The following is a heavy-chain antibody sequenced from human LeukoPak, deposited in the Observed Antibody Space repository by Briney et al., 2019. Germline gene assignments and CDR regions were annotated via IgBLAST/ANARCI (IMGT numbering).Heavy chain of an antibody. CDR3: TTVTLRPVGL. D-gene: IGHD3-10*01. Sequence: GGSPRLSCAASGFSFSRAWMGWVRQAPGKGLEWVGRIKSKSDGGTTDYAAPVKGRFTISRDDSKNTLFLQVNSLKIEDTAVYYCTTVTLRPVGLWGQGTLVTVSS. CDR2: IKSKSDGGTT. CDR1: GFSFSRAW. V-gene: IGHV3-15*05. J-gene: IGHJ4*02.